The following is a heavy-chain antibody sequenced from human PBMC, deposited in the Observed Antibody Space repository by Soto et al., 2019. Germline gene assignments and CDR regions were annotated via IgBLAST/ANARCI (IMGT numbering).Heavy chain of an antibody. J-gene: IGHJ6*01. CDR2: ISFDGSDK. Sequence: QVQLVESGGGVVQPGRSLRLSCAASRFAFTNYAMYWVRQAPGKGLEWVAVISFDGSDKYYADSVKGRFTISRDNSENTLYLQMNSLRAEDTAVYYCARGPAVGATSYYYYYYGMDVW. CDR1: RFAFTNYA. CDR3: ARGPAVGATSYYYYYYGMDV. D-gene: IGHD1-26*01. V-gene: IGHV3-30-3*01.